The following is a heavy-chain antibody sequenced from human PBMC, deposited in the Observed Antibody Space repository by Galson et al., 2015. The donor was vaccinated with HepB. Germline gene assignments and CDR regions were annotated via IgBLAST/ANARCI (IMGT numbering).Heavy chain of an antibody. CDR1: GYTFTSYG. CDR2: MSAYSGNT. J-gene: IGHJ6*02. V-gene: IGHV1-18*04. D-gene: IGHD2-15*01. CDR3: AREEGSRGRLDYDGMDV. Sequence: SVKVSCKASGYTFTSYGISWVRQAAGQGLEWMGWMSAYSGNTNYAQKLQGRVTMTTDTSTSTAYMELRSLRSDDTAVYYCAREEGSRGRLDYDGMDVWGQGTPVTVSS.